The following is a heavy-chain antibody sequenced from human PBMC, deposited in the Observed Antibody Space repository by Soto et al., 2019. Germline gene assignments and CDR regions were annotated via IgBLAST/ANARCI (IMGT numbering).Heavy chain of an antibody. CDR3: ARGSVRGVTHPPWTYYGMDV. V-gene: IGHV1-69*01. Sequence: QVQLVQSGAEVKKPGSSVKVSCKASGGTFSSYAISWVRQAPGQGLEWMGGIIPIFGTANYAQKFQGRVTITADESTSTAYMELSSLRSEDTAVYYCARGSVRGVTHPPWTYYGMDVWGQGTTVTVSS. D-gene: IGHD3-10*01. J-gene: IGHJ6*02. CDR2: IIPIFGTA. CDR1: GGTFSSYA.